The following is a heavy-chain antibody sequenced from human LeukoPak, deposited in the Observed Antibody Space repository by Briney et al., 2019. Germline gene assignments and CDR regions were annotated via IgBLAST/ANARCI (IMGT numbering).Heavy chain of an antibody. CDR3: ARHSSRVIVVVNN. CDR1: GGSISSSSYY. D-gene: IGHD3-22*01. CDR2: IYYSGNT. V-gene: IGHV4-39*01. J-gene: IGHJ4*02. Sequence: PSETLSLTCTVSGGSISSSSYYWGWISQPPGKGLEWIGSIYYSGNTYYNPSLKSRVTISVDTSKNQFSLKLSSVTAADTAVYYCARHSSRVIVVVNNWGQGILVTVSS.